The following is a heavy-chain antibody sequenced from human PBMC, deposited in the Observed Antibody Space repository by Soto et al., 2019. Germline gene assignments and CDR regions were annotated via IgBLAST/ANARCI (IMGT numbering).Heavy chain of an antibody. CDR2: FDPEDGET. D-gene: IGHD6-19*01. V-gene: IGHV1-24*01. CDR1: GYTLTELS. CDR3: ATDLYSSGCFDY. J-gene: IGHJ4*02. Sequence: GASVKVSCKVSGYTLTELSMHWLRQAPGKGLEWMGGFDPEDGETIYAQKFQGRVTMTEDTSTDTAYMELSSLRSEDTAVYYCATDLYSSGCFDYWGQGTLVTVSS.